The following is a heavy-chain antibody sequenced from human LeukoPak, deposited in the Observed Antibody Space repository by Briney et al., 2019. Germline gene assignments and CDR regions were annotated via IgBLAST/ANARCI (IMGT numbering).Heavy chain of an antibody. Sequence: GASVKVSCKASGGTFSSYAISWVRQAPGQGLEWMGGIIPIFGTANYAQKFQGRVTITTDESTSTAYMELRSLRSDDTAVYYCARDLERYYDLEGRSGYWGQGTLVTVSS. D-gene: IGHD3-3*01. CDR2: IIPIFGTA. J-gene: IGHJ4*02. CDR3: ARDLERYYDLEGRSGY. CDR1: GGTFSSYA. V-gene: IGHV1-69*05.